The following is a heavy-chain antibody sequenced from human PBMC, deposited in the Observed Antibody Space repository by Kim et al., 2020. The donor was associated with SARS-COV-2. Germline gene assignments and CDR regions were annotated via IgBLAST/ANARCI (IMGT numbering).Heavy chain of an antibody. CDR1: GFTFSVPA. V-gene: IGHV3-73*01. D-gene: IGHD1-1*01. Sequence: GGSRRLACAASGFTFSVPAIHWVRQASGKGLELVGRIRSKANTYATAYAASVKGRFSISRDDSKNTAYLQMNSLKTEDTAVYYCTSVPGTTLAFWDAFD. CDR3: TSVPGTTLAFWDAFD. CDR2: IRSKANTYAT. J-gene: IGHJ3*01.